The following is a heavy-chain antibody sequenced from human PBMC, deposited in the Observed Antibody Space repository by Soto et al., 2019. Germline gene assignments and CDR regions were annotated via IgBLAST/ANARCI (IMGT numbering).Heavy chain of an antibody. D-gene: IGHD3-10*01. CDR3: ARDLASRGIGAADN. Sequence: QVHLQESGPGLVKPSQTLSLTCNVSGDSLGTAGYYWNWIRQAPGKGLEWIGSIHKSGNTDYNPSLTSRLTLSMGTSDNLVFLRLSSVTAADTAVYYCARDLASRGIGAADNWGQGTLVTVAS. J-gene: IGHJ4*02. CDR1: GDSLGTAGYY. V-gene: IGHV4-31*03. CDR2: IHKSGNT.